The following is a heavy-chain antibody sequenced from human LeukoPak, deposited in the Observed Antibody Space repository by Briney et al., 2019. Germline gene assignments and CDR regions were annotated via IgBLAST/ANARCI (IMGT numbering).Heavy chain of an antibody. Sequence: PSETLSLTCTVSGGSISSSSYYWGWIRQPPGKGLEWIGSIYYSGSTYYNPSLKSRVTISVDTSKNQFSLKLSSVTAAETAVYYCARGVLLWFGESSHYFDYCGQGTLVTVSS. J-gene: IGHJ4*02. D-gene: IGHD3-10*01. V-gene: IGHV4-39*01. CDR3: ARGVLLWFGESSHYFDY. CDR2: IYYSGST. CDR1: GGSISSSSYY.